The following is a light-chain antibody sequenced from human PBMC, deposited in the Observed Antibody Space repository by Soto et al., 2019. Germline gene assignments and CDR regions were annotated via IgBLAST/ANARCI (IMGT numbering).Light chain of an antibody. CDR1: QSVSSRN. CDR3: VHDADSSPAYT. J-gene: IGKJ2*01. CDR2: GAS. Sequence: IVLTQSPCTVSVSPGARATLSCRASQSVSSRNLAWYRQKPVQAPSLLIFGASNRATGIPARCSGSGSGTDSTLNISNLESEDCAGYYCVHDADSSPAYTFGQGTNLEIK. V-gene: IGKV3-20*01.